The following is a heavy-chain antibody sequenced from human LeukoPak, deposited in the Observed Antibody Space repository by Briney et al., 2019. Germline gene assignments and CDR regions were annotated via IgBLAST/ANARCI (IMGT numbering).Heavy chain of an antibody. CDR2: ISAYNGNT. Sequence: SVKVSCKASGYTFTSYGISWVRQAPGQGLEWMGWISAYNGNTNYAQKLQGRVTMTTDTSTSTAYMELRSLRSDDTAVYYCARDHWYDSSGYYSVGVRPRFDYWGQGTLVTVSS. V-gene: IGHV1-18*01. J-gene: IGHJ4*02. D-gene: IGHD3-22*01. CDR3: ARDHWYDSSGYYSVGVRPRFDY. CDR1: GYTFTSYG.